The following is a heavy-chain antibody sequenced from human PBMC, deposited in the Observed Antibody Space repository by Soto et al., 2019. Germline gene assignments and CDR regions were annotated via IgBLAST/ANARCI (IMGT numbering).Heavy chain of an antibody. CDR3: AAGAYYYDSSAYPDAFDI. J-gene: IGHJ3*02. Sequence: QVQLVQSGAEVKKPGSSVKVSCKASGGTFSSYAISWVRQAPGQGLEWMGGIIPIFGTANYAQKFQGRVTITADESTSTAYMELSSLRSEDTAVYYCAAGAYYYDSSAYPDAFDIWGQGTMVTVSS. CDR1: GGTFSSYA. D-gene: IGHD3-22*01. CDR2: IIPIFGTA. V-gene: IGHV1-69*12.